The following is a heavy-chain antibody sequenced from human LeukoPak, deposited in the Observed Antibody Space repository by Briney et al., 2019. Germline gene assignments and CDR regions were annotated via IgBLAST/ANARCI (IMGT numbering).Heavy chain of an antibody. CDR3: AKAPGYDFWSGYFVRDEGSGAFDI. D-gene: IGHD3-3*01. J-gene: IGHJ3*02. CDR2: IIPIFGTA. Sequence: ASVKVSCKASGGTFSSYAISWVRQAPGQGLEWIGRIIPIFGTANYAQKFQGRVTITADESTSTAYMELSSLRSEDTAVYYCAKAPGYDFWSGYFVRDEGSGAFDIWGQGTMVTVSS. V-gene: IGHV1-69*13. CDR1: GGTFSSYA.